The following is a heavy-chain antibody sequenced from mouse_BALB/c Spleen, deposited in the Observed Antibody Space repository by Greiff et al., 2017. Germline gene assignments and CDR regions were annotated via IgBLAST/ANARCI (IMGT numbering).Heavy chain of an antibody. CDR3: AKPITTVVGRPYYFDY. D-gene: IGHD1-1*01. CDR2: ISSGSSTI. J-gene: IGHJ2*01. V-gene: IGHV5-17*02. Sequence: EVKLVESGGGLVQPGGSRKLSCAASGFTFSSFGMHWVRQAPEKGLEWVAYISSGSSTIYYADTVKGRFTISRDNPKNTLFLQMTSLRSEDTAMYYCAKPITTVVGRPYYFDYGGQGTTLTVSS. CDR1: GFTFSSFG.